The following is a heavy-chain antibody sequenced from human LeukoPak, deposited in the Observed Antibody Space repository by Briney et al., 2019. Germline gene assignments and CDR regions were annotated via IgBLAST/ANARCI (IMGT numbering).Heavy chain of an antibody. Sequence: ASVKVSCKVSGYTLTELSMHWVRQAPGTGLEWMGGFDPEDGETIYAQKFQGRVTMTEDTSTDTAYMELSSLRSEDTAVYYCATNIDYGDYRAFDIWGQGTMVTVSS. D-gene: IGHD4-17*01. CDR1: GYTLTELS. J-gene: IGHJ3*02. V-gene: IGHV1-24*01. CDR3: ATNIDYGDYRAFDI. CDR2: FDPEDGET.